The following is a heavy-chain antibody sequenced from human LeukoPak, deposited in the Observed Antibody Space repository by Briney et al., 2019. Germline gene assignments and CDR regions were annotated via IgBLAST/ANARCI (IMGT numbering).Heavy chain of an antibody. CDR3: ARVGRIASSGLYNWFDP. J-gene: IGHJ5*02. V-gene: IGHV1-46*01. Sequence: ASVKVSCKASGYTFINNWMHWVRQAPGQGLEWMGLINPTGSSTLYAQKFQGRVTMTRDMSTSTDYMELSRLTFDDTAVYYCARVGRIASSGLYNWFDPWGQGTLVTVSS. CDR1: GYTFINNW. D-gene: IGHD6-13*01. CDR2: INPTGSST.